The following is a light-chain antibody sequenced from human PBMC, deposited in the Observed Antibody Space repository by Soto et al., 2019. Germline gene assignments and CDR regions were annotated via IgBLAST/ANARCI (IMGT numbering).Light chain of an antibody. CDR2: DVS. Sequence: LPVSTEGRSRWSWKPRQSITSYLAWYQQKPGQDPRLLIYDVSNRASGIPARFSGSWSGTDLTLTIICRLRVAFEVHFCQQRRNWADRTVGQGTRVEIK. CDR3: QQRRNWADRT. CDR1: QSITSY. J-gene: IGKJ5*01. V-gene: IGKV3-11*01.